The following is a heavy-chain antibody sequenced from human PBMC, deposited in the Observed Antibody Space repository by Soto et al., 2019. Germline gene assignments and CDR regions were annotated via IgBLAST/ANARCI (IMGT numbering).Heavy chain of an antibody. CDR1: GCTFISYA. CDR2: IIPIFGTA. J-gene: IGHJ3*02. V-gene: IGHV1-69*13. Sequence: ASVKVSCKASGCTFISYAISWVRQAPGQGLAWMGGIIPIFGTANYAQKFQGRVTITADEATCTAYMELSSLRSKDTAVYVCASEGVTSLVRSGSARLIPFDIWGQGTMVTVSS. CDR3: ASEGVTSLVRSGSARLIPFDI. D-gene: IGHD1-26*01.